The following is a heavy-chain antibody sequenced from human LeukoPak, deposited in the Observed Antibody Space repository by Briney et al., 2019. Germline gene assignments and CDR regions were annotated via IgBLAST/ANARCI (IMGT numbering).Heavy chain of an antibody. CDR2: IYYSGST. CDR1: GGSISSSSYY. CDR3: ARHRSPFQLQPYYFDY. Sequence: PSETLSLTCTVSGGSISSSSYYWGWIRQLPGKGLEWIGSIYYSGSTYYNPSLKSRVTISVDTSNNQVSLKLSSVTAADTAVYYCARHRSPFQLQPYYFDYWGQGTLVTVSS. J-gene: IGHJ4*02. V-gene: IGHV4-39*01. D-gene: IGHD2-2*01.